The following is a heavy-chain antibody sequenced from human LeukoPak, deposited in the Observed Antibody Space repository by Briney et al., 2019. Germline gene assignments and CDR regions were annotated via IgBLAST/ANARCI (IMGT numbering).Heavy chain of an antibody. CDR2: IYHSGST. V-gene: IGHV4-4*02. CDR3: ARWAHYYDSSGYRNWFDP. D-gene: IGHD3-22*01. Sequence: SETLSLTCAVSGGSISSSNWWSWVRQPPGKGLEWIGEIYHSGSTNYNPSLKSRVTISVDKSKNQFSLKLSSVTAADTAVYYCARWAHYYDSSGYRNWFDPWGQGTLVTVSS. CDR1: GGSISSSNW. J-gene: IGHJ5*02.